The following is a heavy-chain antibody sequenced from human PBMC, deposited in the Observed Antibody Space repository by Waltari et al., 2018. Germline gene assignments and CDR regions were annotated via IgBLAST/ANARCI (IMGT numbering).Heavy chain of an antibody. CDR1: GPVFSFFS. D-gene: IGHD3-3*01. V-gene: IGHV3-49*03. J-gene: IGHJ4*02. CDR2: IRSKAYGGTP. Sequence: EVQLVESGGGLTQTGRSLRPSCTTSGPVFSFFSISWFRQAPGKGLEWVGFIRSKAYGGTPKYAASVRDRFTMSRDDSKSIAYLEMNSLKTEDTAMYFCTTQNTFWSWSYWGRGTLVTVSS. CDR3: TTQNTFWSWSY.